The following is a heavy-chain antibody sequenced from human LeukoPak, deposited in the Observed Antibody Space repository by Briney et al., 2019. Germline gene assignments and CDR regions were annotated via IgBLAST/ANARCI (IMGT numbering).Heavy chain of an antibody. CDR2: ICYSWST. CDR1: GGSISSYY. J-gene: IGHJ3*02. D-gene: IGHD2-8*01. V-gene: IGHV4-59*01. CDR3: DQEGRRGVFDI. Sequence: PSETLSLTCTVSGGSISSYYWIWIRHPPGEGLEGLGYICYSWSTNYNPSLESRVTISVDPSKSQFCMKLSSVTAADTDVSYCDQEGRRGVFDIWGQGKPVTVSS.